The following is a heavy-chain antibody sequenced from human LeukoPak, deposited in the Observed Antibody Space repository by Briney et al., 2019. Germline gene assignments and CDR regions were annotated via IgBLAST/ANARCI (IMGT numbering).Heavy chain of an antibody. D-gene: IGHD6-6*01. J-gene: IGHJ6*03. CDR2: IYSSGST. CDR1: GGSISGYY. V-gene: IGHV4-59*08. CDR3: ARHARRSGYYYYYMDV. Sequence: PSETLSLTCTVSGGSISGYYWSWIRQPPGKGLEWIAYIYSSGSTNYNPSLKSRVTISVDTSKNQFSLKLSSVTAADAAVYYCARHARRSGYYYYYMDVWGKGTTVTVSS.